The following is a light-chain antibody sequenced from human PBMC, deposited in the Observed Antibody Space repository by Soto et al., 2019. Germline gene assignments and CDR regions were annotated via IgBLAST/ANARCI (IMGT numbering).Light chain of an antibody. CDR2: DAS. V-gene: IGKV3-11*01. CDR1: QSVSSY. CDR3: QQRSNWHALT. J-gene: IGKJ4*01. Sequence: EIVLTQSPATLSLSPGERATVSCRASQSVSSYLAWYQQKPGQAPRLLIYDASNRATGIPARFSGSGSGTDFTLTISSLEPEDFAVYYCQQRSNWHALTFGGGTKVEIK.